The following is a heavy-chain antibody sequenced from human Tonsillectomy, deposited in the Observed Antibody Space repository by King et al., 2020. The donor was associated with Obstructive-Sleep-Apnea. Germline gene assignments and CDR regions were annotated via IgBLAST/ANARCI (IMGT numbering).Heavy chain of an antibody. CDR2: ISVSGGST. CDR1: VFTFSSYA. CDR3: AKGGYNYGDAFDI. Sequence: VQLVESGGGLVQPGGSLRLSCAASVFTFSSYAMSWVRQAPGKGLEYVSAISVSGGSTYYADSVKGRFTISRDNSKNTLYLQMNSLRAEDTAVYYCAKGGYNYGDAFDIWGQGTMVTVSS. J-gene: IGHJ3*02. V-gene: IGHV3-23*04. D-gene: IGHD5-18*01.